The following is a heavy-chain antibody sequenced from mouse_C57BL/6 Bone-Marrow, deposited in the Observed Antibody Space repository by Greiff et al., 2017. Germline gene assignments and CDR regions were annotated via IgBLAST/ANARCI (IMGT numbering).Heavy chain of an antibody. D-gene: IGHD1-1*01. V-gene: IGHV5-4*01. Sequence: DVHLVESGGGLVKPGGSLKLSCAASGFTFSSYAMSWVRQTPEKRLEWVATISDGGSYTYYPDNVKGRFTISRDNAKNNLYLQMSHLKSEDTAMYYCARVTTGDYAMDYWGQGTSVTVSS. CDR2: ISDGGSYT. J-gene: IGHJ4*01. CDR3: ARVTTGDYAMDY. CDR1: GFTFSSYA.